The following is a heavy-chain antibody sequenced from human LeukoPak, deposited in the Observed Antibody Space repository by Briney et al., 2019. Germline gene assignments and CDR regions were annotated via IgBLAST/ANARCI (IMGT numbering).Heavy chain of an antibody. J-gene: IGHJ4*02. CDR1: GYTFTSYD. CDR2: MNPNSGNT. Sequence: GASVKVSCKASGYTFTSYDINWVRQATGQGLEWMGWMNPNSGNTGYAQKFQGRVTMTRNTSISTAYMELSSLRSEDTAVYYCARDFDYVWGSSEYYFGYWGQGTLVTVSS. CDR3: ARDFDYVWGSSEYYFGY. D-gene: IGHD3-16*01. V-gene: IGHV1-8*01.